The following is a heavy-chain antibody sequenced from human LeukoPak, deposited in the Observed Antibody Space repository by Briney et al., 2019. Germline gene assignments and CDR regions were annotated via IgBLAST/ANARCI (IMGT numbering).Heavy chain of an antibody. CDR2: ISGSGGST. CDR1: GFTFSSYA. D-gene: IGHD3-22*01. V-gene: IGHV3-23*01. CDR3: AKAPLSITMIVVAPLDY. J-gene: IGHJ4*02. Sequence: GGSLRLSCAASGFTFSSYAMSWVRQAPGKGLEWVSAISGSGGSTYYADSVKGRFTISRDNSKNTLYLQMNSLRAEDTAVYYCAKAPLSITMIVVAPLDYWGQGTLVTVSS.